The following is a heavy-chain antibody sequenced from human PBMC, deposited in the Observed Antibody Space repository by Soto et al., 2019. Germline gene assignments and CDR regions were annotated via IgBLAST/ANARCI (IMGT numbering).Heavy chain of an antibody. J-gene: IGHJ5*02. V-gene: IGHV1-24*01. Sequence: ASVKVSCKVSGYTLTELSMHWVRQAPGKGLEWMGGFDPEDGETIYAQKFQGRVTMTEDTSTDTAYMELSSLRSEDTAVYYCATRPYGSGENWFDPWGQGTLVTVS. D-gene: IGHD3-10*01. CDR1: GYTLTELS. CDR2: FDPEDGET. CDR3: ATRPYGSGENWFDP.